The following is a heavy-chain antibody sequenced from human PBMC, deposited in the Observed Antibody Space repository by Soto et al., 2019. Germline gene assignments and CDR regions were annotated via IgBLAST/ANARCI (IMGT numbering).Heavy chain of an antibody. CDR3: ARGRGWFDP. Sequence: QVQLQQWGAGLLKPSETLSLTCAVYGGSFSGYYWSWIRQPPGKGLEWIGEINHSGSTNYNPSLKXRXTXXVDTSKHQFSLKLSSVTAADTAVYYCARGRGWFDPWGQGTLVPVSS. CDR2: INHSGST. J-gene: IGHJ5*02. V-gene: IGHV4-34*01. CDR1: GGSFSGYY.